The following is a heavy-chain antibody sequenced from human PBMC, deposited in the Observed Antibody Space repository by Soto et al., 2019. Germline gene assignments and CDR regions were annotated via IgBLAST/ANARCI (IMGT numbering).Heavy chain of an antibody. D-gene: IGHD4-17*01. J-gene: IGHJ4*02. CDR2: IIPIFGTA. V-gene: IGHV1-69*12. CDR1: GGTFSSYA. CDR3: ATRTVTYFAY. Sequence: QVQLVQSGAEVKKPGSSVKVSCKASGGTFSSYAISWVRQAPGQGLEWMGGIIPIFGTANYAQKFQGRVTISADESTSPAYIALSSLSSEDAAVYYCATRTVTYFAYWGQGTLVTVSS.